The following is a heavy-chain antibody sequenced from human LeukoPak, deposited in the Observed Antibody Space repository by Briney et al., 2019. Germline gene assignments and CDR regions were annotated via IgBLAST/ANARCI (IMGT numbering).Heavy chain of an antibody. Sequence: SVKVSCKASGGTFSSYAISWVRQAPGQGLEWMGRIIPILGIANYAQKLQGRVTITADKSTSTAYMELSSLRSEDTAVYYCARDRGFDYGGNSGSHYYYGMDVWGQGTTVTVSS. CDR1: GGTFSSYA. CDR2: IIPILGIA. CDR3: ARDRGFDYGGNSGSHYYYGMDV. V-gene: IGHV1-69*04. D-gene: IGHD4-23*01. J-gene: IGHJ6*02.